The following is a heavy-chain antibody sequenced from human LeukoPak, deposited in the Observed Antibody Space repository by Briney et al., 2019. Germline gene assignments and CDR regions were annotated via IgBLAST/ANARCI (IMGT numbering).Heavy chain of an antibody. J-gene: IGHJ4*02. V-gene: IGHV3-11*01. CDR3: ARDSSSGYDSNY. Sequence: GGSLRLSCAASGFTFSDYYMSWIRQAPGEGLEWVSYISSSGSTIYYADSVKGRFTISRDNAKNSLYLQMNSLRAEDTAVYYCARDSSSGYDSNYWGQGTLVTVSS. D-gene: IGHD5-12*01. CDR1: GFTFSDYY. CDR2: ISSSGSTI.